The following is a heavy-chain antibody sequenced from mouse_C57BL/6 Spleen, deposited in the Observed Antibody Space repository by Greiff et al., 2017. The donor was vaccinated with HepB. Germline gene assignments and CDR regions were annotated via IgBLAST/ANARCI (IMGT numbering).Heavy chain of an antibody. V-gene: IGHV1-19*01. J-gene: IGHJ3*01. Sequence: VQLQQSGPVLVKPGASVKMSCKASGYTFTDYYMNWVKQSHGKSLEWIGVINPYNGGTSYNQKFKGKATLTVDKSSSTAYMELNSLTSEDSAVYYCASGSSGYSAWFAYWGQGTLVTVSA. D-gene: IGHD3-2*02. CDR2: INPYNGGT. CDR3: ASGSSGYSAWFAY. CDR1: GYTFTDYY.